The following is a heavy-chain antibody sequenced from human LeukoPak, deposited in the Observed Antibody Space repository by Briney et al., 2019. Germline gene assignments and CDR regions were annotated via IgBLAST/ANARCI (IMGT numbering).Heavy chain of an antibody. CDR3: ARESSIAARQGYFDY. D-gene: IGHD6-6*01. V-gene: IGHV3-30-3*01. J-gene: IGHJ4*02. CDR2: ISYDGSSK. CDR1: GFTFSSYA. Sequence: GGSLRLSCAASGFTFSSYAMHWVRQAPGKGLEWVAVISYDGSSKYYADSVKGRFTISRDNSKNTLYLQMNSLRAEDTAVYHCARESSIAARQGYFDYWGQGTLVTVSS.